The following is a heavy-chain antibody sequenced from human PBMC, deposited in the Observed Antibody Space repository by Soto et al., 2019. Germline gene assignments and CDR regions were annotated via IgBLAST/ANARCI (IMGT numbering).Heavy chain of an antibody. CDR2: FDPEDGET. CDR3: AHTLYSSGWYKVNAFDI. CDR1: GYTLTELS. V-gene: IGHV1-24*01. Sequence: GASVKVSCTVSGYTLTELSMHWVRQAPGKGLEWMGGFDPEDGETIYAQKFQGRVTMTEDTSTDTAYMELSSLRSEDTAVYYCAHTLYSSGWYKVNAFDIWGQGTMVTVSS. D-gene: IGHD6-19*01. J-gene: IGHJ3*02.